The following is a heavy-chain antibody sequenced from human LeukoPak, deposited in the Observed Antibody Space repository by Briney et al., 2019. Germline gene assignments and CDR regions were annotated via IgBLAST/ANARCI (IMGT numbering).Heavy chain of an antibody. CDR3: ARVSGLPAFDI. CDR2: ISGSGGST. CDR1: GFTFSSYS. J-gene: IGHJ3*02. V-gene: IGHV3-23*01. D-gene: IGHD2-15*01. Sequence: GGSLRLSCAASGFTFSSYSMNWVRQAPGKGLEWVSAISGSGGSTYYAGSVKGRFTISRDNSKNTLYLQMNSLRAEDTAVYYCARVSGLPAFDIWGQGTMVTVSS.